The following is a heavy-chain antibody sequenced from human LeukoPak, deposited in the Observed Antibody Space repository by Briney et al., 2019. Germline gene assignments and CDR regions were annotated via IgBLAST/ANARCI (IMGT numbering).Heavy chain of an antibody. D-gene: IGHD3/OR15-3a*01. J-gene: IGHJ4*02. CDR3: ARQTGSGLFILP. Sequence: SETLSLTCTVPGGSISSSSYYWGWIRQPPGKGLEWIGSIYYTGNTYYNASLKSQVSISIDTSKNQFSLKLTSVTAADTAVYYCARQTGSGLFILPGGQGTLVTASS. CDR2: IYYTGNT. CDR1: GGSISSSSYY. V-gene: IGHV4-39*01.